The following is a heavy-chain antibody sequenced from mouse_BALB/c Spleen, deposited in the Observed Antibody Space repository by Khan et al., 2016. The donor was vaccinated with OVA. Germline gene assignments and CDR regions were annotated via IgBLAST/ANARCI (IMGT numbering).Heavy chain of an antibody. CDR1: GFTFSNYA. CDR3: ARTRGHYGSNYFDY. J-gene: IGHJ2*01. D-gene: IGHD1-1*01. V-gene: IGHV5-9-3*01. CDR2: ISSGGSYT. Sequence: EVELVESGGGLVKPGGSLKFSCAASGFTFSNYAMSWVRQTPEKRLEWVATISSGGSYTYYPYSVKGRFTISRDNAKNTLYLQMSSLRSADTDMSYCARTRGHYGSNYFDYWGHGTTLTVSS.